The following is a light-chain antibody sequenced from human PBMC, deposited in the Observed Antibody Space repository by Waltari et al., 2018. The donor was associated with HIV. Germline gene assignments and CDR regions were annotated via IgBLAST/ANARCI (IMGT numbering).Light chain of an antibody. CDR1: NIGAKS. V-gene: IGLV3-21*02. Sequence: SYVLTQPTSVSVAPGQTASITCGGNNIGAKSVHWDRHRLGQAPALVVYDDVERPSGMSDRISGSNSGNTATLLITGAEVGDEAEYYCQVWDMTSDHFVFGPGTTVTVL. CDR2: DDV. J-gene: IGLJ1*01. CDR3: QVWDMTSDHFV.